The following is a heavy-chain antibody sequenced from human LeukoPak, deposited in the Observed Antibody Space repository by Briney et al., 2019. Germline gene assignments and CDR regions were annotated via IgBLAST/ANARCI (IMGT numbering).Heavy chain of an antibody. CDR2: IRYDGSIS. J-gene: IGHJ3*02. Sequence: PGGSLRLSCAASGLTFNNYGMHWVRQAPSKGLEWVAFIRYDGSISYYADSVRGRFTISRDNSKNTLYLQMDSLRPEDTAVYYCAKDHNGVVVPPGAFDIWGQGTMVTVSS. CDR1: GLTFNNYG. V-gene: IGHV3-30*02. CDR3: AKDHNGVVVPPGAFDI. D-gene: IGHD3-22*01.